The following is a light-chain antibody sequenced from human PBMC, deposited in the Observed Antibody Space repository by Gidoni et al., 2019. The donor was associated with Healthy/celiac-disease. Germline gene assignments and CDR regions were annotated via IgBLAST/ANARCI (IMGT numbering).Light chain of an antibody. Sequence: EIVMTQSPATLSVSPGERATLSCRASQSVSSNLAWYQQKPGQAPRLLIFGASTRATGVPARFSGSGSGTEFTLTISSLQSEDFALYYCQRYNNWPFAFXQXTKLEIE. CDR1: QSVSSN. V-gene: IGKV3-15*01. CDR2: GAS. J-gene: IGKJ2*01. CDR3: QRYNNWPFA.